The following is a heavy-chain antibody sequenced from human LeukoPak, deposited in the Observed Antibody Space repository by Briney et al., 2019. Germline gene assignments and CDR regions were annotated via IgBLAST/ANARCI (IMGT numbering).Heavy chain of an antibody. V-gene: IGHV1-8*01. Sequence: ASVKVSCKASGYTFTSYDINWVRQATGQGLEWTGWMNPNSGNTGYAQKFQGRVTITADKSTSTAYMELSSLRSEDTAVYYCARAAYYYDSSGYYSPWGQGTLVTVSS. J-gene: IGHJ5*02. D-gene: IGHD3-22*01. CDR1: GYTFTSYD. CDR2: MNPNSGNT. CDR3: ARAAYYYDSSGYYSP.